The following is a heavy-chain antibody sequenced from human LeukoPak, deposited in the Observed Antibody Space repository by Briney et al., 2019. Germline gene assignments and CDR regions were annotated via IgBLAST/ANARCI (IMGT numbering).Heavy chain of an antibody. Sequence: ASVKVSCKASGGTFSSYAISWVRQAPGQGLEWMGWISAYNGNTNYAQKLQGRVTMTTDTSTSTAYMELRSLRSDDTAVYYCARDLFGVVNGRFDPWGQGTLVTVSS. J-gene: IGHJ5*02. CDR2: ISAYNGNT. CDR1: GGTFSSYA. CDR3: ARDLFGVVNGRFDP. V-gene: IGHV1-18*01. D-gene: IGHD3-3*01.